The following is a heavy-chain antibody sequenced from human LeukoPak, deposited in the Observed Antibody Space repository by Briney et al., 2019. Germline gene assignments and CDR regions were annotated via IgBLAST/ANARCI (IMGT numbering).Heavy chain of an antibody. D-gene: IGHD6-13*01. J-gene: IGHJ3*02. V-gene: IGHV3-9*01. CDR2: ISWNSGSI. CDR1: GFTFDDYA. CDR3: AKDIAAAGNAFDI. Sequence: GGSLRLSCAASGFTFDDYAMHWVWQAPGKGLEWVSGISWNSGSIGYADSVKGRFTISRDNAKNSLYLQMNSLRAEDTALYYCAKDIAAAGNAFDIWGQGTMVTVSS.